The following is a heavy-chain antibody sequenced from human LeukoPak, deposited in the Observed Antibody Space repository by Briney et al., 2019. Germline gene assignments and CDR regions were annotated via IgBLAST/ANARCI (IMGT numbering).Heavy chain of an antibody. Sequence: GGSLRLSCAASGFTFSSYAMSWVRQAPGKGLEWVSAISGSGGSTYYADSVKGRFTISTDNSKNTLYLQMNSLRAEDTAVYYCAKDQGVNDYVWGSYRYSPFDYWGQGTLVTVSS. CDR1: GFTFSSYA. V-gene: IGHV3-23*01. D-gene: IGHD3-16*02. CDR2: ISGSGGST. J-gene: IGHJ4*02. CDR3: AKDQGVNDYVWGSYRYSPFDY.